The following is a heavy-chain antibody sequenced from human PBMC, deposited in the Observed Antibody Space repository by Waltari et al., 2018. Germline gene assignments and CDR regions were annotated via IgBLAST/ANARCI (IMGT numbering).Heavy chain of an antibody. CDR2: IIPILGIA. CDR1: GGTFSSYS. CDR3: ARGSRTVSRSYYYYYMDV. V-gene: IGHV1-69*10. Sequence: QVQLVQSGAEVEKPGSSVKVSCTASGGTFSSYSISWVRQVSGQGLEWMGGIIPILGIANYAQKFQGRVTITADKSTSTAYMELSSLRSEDTAVYYCARGSRTVSRSYYYYYMDVWGKGTTVTVSS. D-gene: IGHD4-17*01. J-gene: IGHJ6*03.